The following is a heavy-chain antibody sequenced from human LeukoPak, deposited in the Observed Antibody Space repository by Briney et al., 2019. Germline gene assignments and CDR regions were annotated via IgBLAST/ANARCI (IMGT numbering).Heavy chain of an antibody. Sequence: GGSLRLSCAASGFTFGSYGMSWVRQAPGKGLEWVSFITPNADRTSYADSVEGRFTVSRDNPRNTLYMQMNSLRDEDTAVYYCAIMHGYYDGSGYWVQWGQGTLVTVSS. CDR1: GFTFGSYG. J-gene: IGHJ1*01. CDR2: ITPNADRT. D-gene: IGHD3-22*01. CDR3: AIMHGYYDGSGYWVQ. V-gene: IGHV3-23*01.